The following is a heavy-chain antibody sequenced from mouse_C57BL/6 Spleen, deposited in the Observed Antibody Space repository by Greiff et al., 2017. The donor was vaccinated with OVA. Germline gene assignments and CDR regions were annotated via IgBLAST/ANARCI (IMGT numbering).Heavy chain of an antibody. CDR2: IDPETGGT. Sequence: QVQLKESGAELVRPGASVTLSCKASGYTFTDYEMHWVKQTPVHGLEWIGAIDPETGGTAHNQKFKGKAILTADKSSSTAYMELRSLTSEDSAVYYCTGSYYSIPFDYWGQGTTLTVSS. D-gene: IGHD2-5*01. CDR1: GYTFTDYE. CDR3: TGSYYSIPFDY. J-gene: IGHJ2*01. V-gene: IGHV1-15*01.